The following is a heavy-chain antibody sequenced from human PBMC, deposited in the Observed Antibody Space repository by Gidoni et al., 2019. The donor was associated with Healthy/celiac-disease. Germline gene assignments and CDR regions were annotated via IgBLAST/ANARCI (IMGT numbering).Heavy chain of an antibody. V-gene: IGHV4-34*01. D-gene: IGHD4-17*01. CDR2: INHSGST. J-gene: IGHJ3*02. Sequence: QLQQWGAGLLKPSDTLSLTCSVYGVSFSGYYWSWIRQPPGKGLEWIGEINHSGSTNYNPSRKSRVTISVDTSKNQCSLKLSSVTAADTAVYYWARGYTVTGAFDIWGQGTMVTVSS. CDR1: GVSFSGYY. CDR3: ARGYTVTGAFDI.